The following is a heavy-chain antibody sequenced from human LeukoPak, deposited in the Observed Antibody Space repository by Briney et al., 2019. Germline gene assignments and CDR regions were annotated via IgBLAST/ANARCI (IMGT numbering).Heavy chain of an antibody. CDR2: IKQDGSEK. D-gene: IGHD1-26*01. Sequence: GGSLRLSCAASGFTFTTYWMSWVRQAPGKGLEWVANIKQDGSEKYYVDSVKGRFTISRDNAKNSLYLQMNSLRAEDTAVYYCARAGGTYYGIAFDIWGQGTMVTVSS. J-gene: IGHJ3*02. CDR1: GFTFTTYW. V-gene: IGHV3-7*01. CDR3: ARAGGTYYGIAFDI.